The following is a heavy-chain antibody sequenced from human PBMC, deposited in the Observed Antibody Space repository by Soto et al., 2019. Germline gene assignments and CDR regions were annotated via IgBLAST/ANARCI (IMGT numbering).Heavy chain of an antibody. CDR1: GFTFGNYG. V-gene: IGHV3-49*04. J-gene: IGHJ4*02. Sequence: PGGSLRLSFKTSGFTFGNYGLTWVRQAPGKGLEWVSFIGSKVYAGTTEYAASVKGRFTISRDDCKSLVYLQMNSLQTEDTAVYFCTRVAGDGYNYHRDDXWGQVTLFTDSX. D-gene: IGHD5-12*01. CDR3: TRVAGDGYNYHRDDX. CDR2: IGSKVYAGTT.